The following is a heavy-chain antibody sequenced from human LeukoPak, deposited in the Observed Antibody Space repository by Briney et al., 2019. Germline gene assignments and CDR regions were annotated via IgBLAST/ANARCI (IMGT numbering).Heavy chain of an antibody. V-gene: IGHV3-74*01. D-gene: IGHD3-3*01. CDR2: IKSDGSNT. J-gene: IGHJ4*02. CDR3: ARGGYYGSGRYYFDS. CDR1: GFTFSSHG. Sequence: GGSLRLSCAASGFTFSSHGMNWVRQAPGKGLEWVSGIKSDGSNTNYADSVKGRFTISRDNAKNTLHLQMNSLRAEDTAVYYCARGGYYGSGRYYFDSWGQGTLVTVSS.